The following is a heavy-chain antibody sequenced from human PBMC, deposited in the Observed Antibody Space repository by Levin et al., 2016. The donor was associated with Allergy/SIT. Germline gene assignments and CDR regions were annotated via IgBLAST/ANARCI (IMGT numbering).Heavy chain of an antibody. CDR3: ARVPTVTEYTYYAMDV. CDR1: GGSISSGNFY. V-gene: IGHV4-31*03. J-gene: IGHJ6*02. CDR2: IYYSGNT. Sequence: SETLSLTCTVSGGSISSGNFYWSWIRQHPGKGLEWIGYIYYSGNTYYNPSLKSRVTISIDTSNNRFSLKLSSVTAADTAVYYCARVPTVTEYTYYAMDVWGQGTTVTVSS. D-gene: IGHD4-17*01.